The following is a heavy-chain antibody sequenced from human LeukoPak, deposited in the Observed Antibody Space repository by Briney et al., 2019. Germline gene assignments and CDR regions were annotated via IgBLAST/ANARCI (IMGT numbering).Heavy chain of an antibody. J-gene: IGHJ4*02. V-gene: IGHV3-20*04. CDR3: ARDDGITGSKAFDY. D-gene: IGHD1-20*01. CDR1: GFTFDDYA. Sequence: PGGSLRLSCAASGFTFDDYAMSWVRQAPGKGLEWVSVINGNGGSTAYGDSVKGRFTISRDNAKNSLFLQMNSLRAEDTALYYCARDDGITGSKAFDYWGQGTPVTVSS. CDR2: INGNGGST.